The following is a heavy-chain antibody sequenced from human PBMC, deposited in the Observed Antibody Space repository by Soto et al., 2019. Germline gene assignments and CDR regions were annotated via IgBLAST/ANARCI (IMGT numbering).Heavy chain of an antibody. J-gene: IGHJ6*02. CDR3: ARELGYCTNGVCSGTYGMDV. D-gene: IGHD2-8*01. CDR1: GFTFSSYG. Sequence: PGGSLRLSCAASGFTFSSYGMHWVRQAPGKWLEWVAVISYDGSNKYYADSVKGRFTISRDDSKNTLYLQMNSLRAEDTAVYYCARELGYCTNGVCSGTYGMDVWGQGXTVTVYS. V-gene: IGHV3-30*03. CDR2: ISYDGSNK.